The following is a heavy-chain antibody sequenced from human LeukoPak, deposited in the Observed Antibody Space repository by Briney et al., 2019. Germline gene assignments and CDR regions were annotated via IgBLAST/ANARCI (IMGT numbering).Heavy chain of an antibody. V-gene: IGHV4-34*01. Sequence: KPSETLSLTGAVYGGSFSDYYWSWIRQPPGKGLEWLGEINHSGSTNYNPSLKSRVTISVDTSKNQFSLKLSSVTAADTAVYYCARGGYTYGYGYWGQGTLVTVSS. CDR2: INHSGST. CDR3: ARGGYTYGYGY. CDR1: GGSFSDYY. D-gene: IGHD5-18*01. J-gene: IGHJ4*02.